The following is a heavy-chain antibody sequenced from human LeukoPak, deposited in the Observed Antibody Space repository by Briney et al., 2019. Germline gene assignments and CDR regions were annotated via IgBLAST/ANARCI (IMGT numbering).Heavy chain of an antibody. V-gene: IGHV1-2*02. Sequence: GASVKVSCKASGYTFTGYYMHWVRQAPGQGLEWTGWINPNSGGTNYAQKFQGRITMTTDTSITTAYMELSRLRSDDTAVYYCARDRDYYDSSGYFPLDYWGQGPLVTVSS. CDR2: INPNSGGT. D-gene: IGHD3-22*01. CDR3: ARDRDYYDSSGYFPLDY. J-gene: IGHJ4*02. CDR1: GYTFTGYY.